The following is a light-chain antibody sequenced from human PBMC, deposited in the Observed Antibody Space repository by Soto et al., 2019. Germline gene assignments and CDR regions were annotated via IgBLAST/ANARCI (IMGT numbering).Light chain of an antibody. CDR3: SSFTNIKTWV. J-gene: IGLJ3*02. CDR1: SSDIGGYVY. CDR2: EVN. Sequence: QSVLTQPASVSGSPGQSITISCSGTSSDIGGYVYVSWYQKHPGKAPKLMIYEVNSRPSGVSNRFSGSKSGNTASLTISGLQEEDEADYYCSSFTNIKTWVFGGGTQLTVL. V-gene: IGLV2-14*01.